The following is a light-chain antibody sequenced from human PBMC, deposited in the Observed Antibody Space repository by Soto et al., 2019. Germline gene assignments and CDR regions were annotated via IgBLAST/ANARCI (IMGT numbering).Light chain of an antibody. V-gene: IGKV1-5*03. CDR1: QSISRC. J-gene: IGKJ2*01. Sequence: DIQMTQSPSTLSAFVGDRVTITCRASQSISRCLAWYQQKPGKAPKLLIYEASNLETGVPARFRGGGSGTEFTLTITSLQPDDVATYYCQQYDNYPYSFGQGTKLEIK. CDR2: EAS. CDR3: QQYDNYPYS.